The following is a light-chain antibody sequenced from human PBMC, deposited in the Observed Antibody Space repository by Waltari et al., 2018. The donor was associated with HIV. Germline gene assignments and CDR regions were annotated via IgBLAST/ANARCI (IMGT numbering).Light chain of an antibody. V-gene: IGKV1-5*03. J-gene: IGKJ3*01. CDR1: QSINTW. Sequence: DVLMTQSPSTLSASVGNSVTSTCRASQSINTWLAWYQQKPGKAPKLLIYTASTLESGVPSSFSGSGSGTEFTLTISSLQPDDFATYYCQQYSNYPFTFGPGTKVDVK. CDR3: QQYSNYPFT. CDR2: TAS.